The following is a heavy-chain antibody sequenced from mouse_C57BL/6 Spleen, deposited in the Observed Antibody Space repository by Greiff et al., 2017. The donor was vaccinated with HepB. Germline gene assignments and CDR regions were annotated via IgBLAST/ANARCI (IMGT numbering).Heavy chain of an antibody. CDR2: ISSGGDYI. CDR3: TRKTNYDYFDY. CDR1: GFTFSSYA. V-gene: IGHV5-9-1*02. J-gene: IGHJ2*01. Sequence: EVQGVESGEGLVKPGGSLKLSCAASGFTFSSYAMSWVRQTPEKRLEWVAYISSGGDYIYYADTVKGRFTISRDNARNTLYLQMSSLKSEDTAMYYCTRKTNYDYFDYWGQGTTLTVSS. D-gene: IGHD5-5*01.